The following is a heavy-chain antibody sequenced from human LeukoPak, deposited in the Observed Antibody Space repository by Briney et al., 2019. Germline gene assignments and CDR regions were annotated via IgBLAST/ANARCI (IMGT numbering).Heavy chain of an antibody. CDR2: FYTDGAT. CDR3: ARAKRAGDIFEGVDF. V-gene: IGHV3-53*01. Sequence: GGSLRLSCVVSGFTVSGNYMNWVRQAPGKGPEWVSIFYTDGATFYADSVRGRFTISRDNSKNTLYLQMNSLRAEDTAVYYCARAKRAGDIFEGVDFWGQGTLVTVSS. CDR1: GFTVSGNY. J-gene: IGHJ4*02. D-gene: IGHD2-21*01.